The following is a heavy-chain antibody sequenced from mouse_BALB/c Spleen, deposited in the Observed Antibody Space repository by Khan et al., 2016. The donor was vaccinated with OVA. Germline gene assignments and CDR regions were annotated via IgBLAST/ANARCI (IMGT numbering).Heavy chain of an antibody. V-gene: IGHV9-1*02. CDR1: GFTFTNYG. Sequence: QFQLVQSGPELKKPGETVKISCKASGFTFTNYGMNWVKQAPGKGLKWMGWINTYTGEPTYGDDFKGRFALSLETSASTAYLQINNLIDEDMATDFCARISSYWYSDFWGAGTTVTVSS. J-gene: IGHJ1*01. D-gene: IGHD6-2*01. CDR3: ARISSYWYSDF. CDR2: INTYTGEP.